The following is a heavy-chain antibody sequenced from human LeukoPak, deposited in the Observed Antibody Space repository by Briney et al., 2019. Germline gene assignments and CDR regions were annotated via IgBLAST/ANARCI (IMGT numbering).Heavy chain of an antibody. CDR3: SRVLSGWYFDF. J-gene: IGHJ4*02. CDR2: ITNDGSST. Sequence: GGSLRLSCAASGLTFSSHWMHWVRQAPGKGLVWVSRITNDGSSTTYADSVKGRFTISRDNAKNMLYLQVNSLRAEDTAVYYCSRVLSGWYFDFWGQGTLVTVSS. CDR1: GLTFSSHW. V-gene: IGHV3-74*01. D-gene: IGHD6-19*01.